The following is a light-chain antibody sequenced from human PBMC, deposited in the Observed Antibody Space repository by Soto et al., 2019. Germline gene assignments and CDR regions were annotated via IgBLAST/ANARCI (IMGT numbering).Light chain of an antibody. CDR3: QTWDTGIEV. V-gene: IGLV4-69*01. Sequence: QAVVTQSPSASASLGASVKLTCTLSSGHSSYAIAWHQQQPEKGPRYLMKLNSDGSHSKGDGIPDRFSGSSSGAERYLTISSLQSEDEADYYCQTWDTGIEVFGTGTKLTVL. CDR1: SGHSSYA. J-gene: IGLJ1*01. CDR2: LNSDGSH.